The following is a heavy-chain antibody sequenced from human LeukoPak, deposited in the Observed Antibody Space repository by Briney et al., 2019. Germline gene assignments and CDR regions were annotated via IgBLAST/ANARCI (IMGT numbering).Heavy chain of an antibody. V-gene: IGHV4-39*07. CDR2: IYYTGST. D-gene: IGHD3-10*01. Sequence: SETLSLTCTVSGGSITSSTYYWGWIRQPPGKGLEWIGSIYYTGSTYYNPSLKSRVTISIDPSNNQFSLNLTSVTAADTAVYFCARDKIVRAAHDAFDIWGQGTIVTVSS. J-gene: IGHJ3*02. CDR3: ARDKIVRAAHDAFDI. CDR1: GGSITSSTYY.